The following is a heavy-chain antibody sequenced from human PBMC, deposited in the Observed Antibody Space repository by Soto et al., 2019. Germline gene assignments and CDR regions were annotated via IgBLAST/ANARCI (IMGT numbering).Heavy chain of an antibody. D-gene: IGHD1-1*01. CDR3: ARRELEHYYYYYYMDV. Sequence: GGSLRLSCAASGFTFSSYWMSWVRQAPGKGLEWVANIKQDGSEKYYVDSVKGRFTISRDNAKNSLYLQMNSLRAEDTAVYYCARRELEHYYYYYYMDVWGKGTTVTVSS. CDR1: GFTFSSYW. J-gene: IGHJ6*03. CDR2: IKQDGSEK. V-gene: IGHV3-7*03.